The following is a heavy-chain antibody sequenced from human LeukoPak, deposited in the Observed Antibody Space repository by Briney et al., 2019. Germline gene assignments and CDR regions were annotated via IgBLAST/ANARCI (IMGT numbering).Heavy chain of an antibody. J-gene: IGHJ4*02. CDR1: GASINNYY. V-gene: IGHV4-4*07. CDR2: IYITGSN. CDR3: AGDRGVPCPGFDY. D-gene: IGHD3-10*01. Sequence: SETLSLTCTVSGASINNYYWSWIRQPAGKGLEWIGRIYITGSNIYNPSFKSRVTMSVDTSKNQFSLKLSSVTAADTAVYYCAGDRGVPCPGFDYWGQGTLVTVSS.